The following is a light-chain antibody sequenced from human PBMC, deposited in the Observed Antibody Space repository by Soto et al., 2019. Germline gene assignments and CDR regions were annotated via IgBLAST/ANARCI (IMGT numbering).Light chain of an antibody. CDR1: SSDIGGYNS. V-gene: IGLV2-11*01. J-gene: IGLJ1*01. CDR2: DVV. Sequence: QSALTQPASVSGSPGQSITISCTGTSSDIGGYNSVSWYQQHPGTAPKLIIYDVVKRPSGVPDRFSGSKSGNTAYLTISRLQTEDEADYHCCSYAGGYTHVFGTGTKVTVL. CDR3: CSYAGGYTHV.